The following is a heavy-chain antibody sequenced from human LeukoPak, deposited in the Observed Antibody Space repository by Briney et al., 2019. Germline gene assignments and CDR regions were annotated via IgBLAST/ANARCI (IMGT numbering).Heavy chain of an antibody. Sequence: GGSLRRSCAASGFTFSSYAMSWVRQAPGKGLEWVSVISGSGGNTYYADSVKGRFTISRDNSKNTLYLQMNSLRAEDTAIYYCAKDGKGAPVAGTGYFDYWGQGTLVTVSS. CDR2: ISGSGGNT. D-gene: IGHD6-19*01. J-gene: IGHJ4*02. CDR3: AKDGKGAPVAGTGYFDY. V-gene: IGHV3-23*01. CDR1: GFTFSSYA.